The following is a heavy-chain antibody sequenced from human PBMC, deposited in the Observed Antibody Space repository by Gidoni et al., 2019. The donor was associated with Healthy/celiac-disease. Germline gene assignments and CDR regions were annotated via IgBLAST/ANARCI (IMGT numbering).Heavy chain of an antibody. Sequence: EVPLVESGGGLVPPGRSLRLSCTASGFTFGVSAMRWFRQAPGKGLEWVGFIRRKAYGGTTEYAASVKGRFTISRDDSKSIAYLQMNSLKTEDTDVYYCTRDEYYDSSGDYWYFDLWGRGTLVTVSS. J-gene: IGHJ2*01. V-gene: IGHV3-49*03. CDR1: GFTFGVSA. CDR3: TRDEYYDSSGDYWYFDL. D-gene: IGHD3-22*01. CDR2: IRRKAYGGTT.